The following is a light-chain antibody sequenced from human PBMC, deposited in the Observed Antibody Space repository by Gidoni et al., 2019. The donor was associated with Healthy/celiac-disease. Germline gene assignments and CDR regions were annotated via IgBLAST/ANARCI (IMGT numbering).Light chain of an antibody. CDR2: GNS. J-gene: IGLJ2*01. CDR1: SSNIGAGSD. Sequence: QSVLTQPPSVSGAPGQRVTISCTGSSSNIGAGSDVHWYQQLPGTAPKLLIYGNSNRPSGVPDRFSGSKSGTSASLAITGLQAEDEADYSCQSYDSSLSGSAVFGGGTQLTVL. CDR3: QSYDSSLSGSAV. V-gene: IGLV1-40*01.